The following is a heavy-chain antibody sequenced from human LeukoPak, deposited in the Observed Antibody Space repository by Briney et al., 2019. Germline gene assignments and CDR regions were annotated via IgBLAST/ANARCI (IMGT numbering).Heavy chain of an antibody. V-gene: IGHV3-7*03. CDR1: GFTFSSYW. CDR3: AKETSGYSYGYFDY. D-gene: IGHD5-18*01. Sequence: GGSLRLSCAASGFTFSSYWMTWVGQAPGKGLEWVANIKQDGSEKYYVDSVKGRFTISRDNAKNSLYLQMNSLRAEDTAVYYCAKETSGYSYGYFDYWGQGTLVTVSS. J-gene: IGHJ4*02. CDR2: IKQDGSEK.